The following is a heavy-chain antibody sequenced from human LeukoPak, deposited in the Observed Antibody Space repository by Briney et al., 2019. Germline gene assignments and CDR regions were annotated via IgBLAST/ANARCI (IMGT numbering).Heavy chain of an antibody. CDR2: IIPIFGTA. J-gene: IGHJ4*02. Sequence: SVRVSCKASGGTFSSYAISWVRQAPGQGLEWMGGIIPIFGTANYAQKFQGRVTITADESTSTAYMELSSLRSEDTAVYYCARALTAAAGIDYWGQGTLVTVSS. CDR3: ARALTAAAGIDY. D-gene: IGHD6-13*01. CDR1: GGTFSSYA. V-gene: IGHV1-69*01.